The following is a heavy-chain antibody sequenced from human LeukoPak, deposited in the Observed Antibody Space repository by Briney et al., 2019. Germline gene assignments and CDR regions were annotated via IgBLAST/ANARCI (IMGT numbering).Heavy chain of an antibody. Sequence: GASVKVSCKASGYTFASYGISWVRQAPGQGLEWMGWISAYNGNTNYAQKLQGRVTMTTDTSTSTAYMELRSLRSDDTAVYYCAREHYLAVAGTWWFDPWGQGTLVTVSS. D-gene: IGHD6-19*01. V-gene: IGHV1-18*01. CDR3: AREHYLAVAGTWWFDP. J-gene: IGHJ5*02. CDR1: GYTFASYG. CDR2: ISAYNGNT.